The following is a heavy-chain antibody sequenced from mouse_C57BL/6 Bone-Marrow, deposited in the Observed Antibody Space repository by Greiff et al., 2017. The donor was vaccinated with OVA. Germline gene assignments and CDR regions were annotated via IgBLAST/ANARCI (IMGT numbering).Heavy chain of an antibody. Sequence: EVQRVESGPGLVKPSQSLSLTCSVTGYSITSGYYWNWIRQFPGNKLEWMGYISYDGSNNYNPSLKNRISITRDTSKNQFFLKLNSVTTEDTATYYCARGNYPYWGQGTLVTVSA. CDR1: GYSITSGYY. CDR2: ISYDGSN. CDR3: ARGNYPY. J-gene: IGHJ3*01. V-gene: IGHV3-6*01. D-gene: IGHD1-1*02.